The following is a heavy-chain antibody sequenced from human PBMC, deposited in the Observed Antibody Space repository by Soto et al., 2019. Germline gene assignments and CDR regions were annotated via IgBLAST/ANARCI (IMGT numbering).Heavy chain of an antibody. V-gene: IGHV4-59*01. CDR3: ASMIGDPVLSFDS. J-gene: IGHJ5*01. CDR1: GGSISSYY. Sequence: SETLSLTCTVSGGSISSYYWSWIRQPPGKGLEWIGYIYYSGSTYYNPSLKSRVTISIDTSEYQFSLKLNSVTAADTAVYYCASMIGDPVLSFDSWGQGTLVTVSS. CDR2: IYYSGST. D-gene: IGHD3-10*02.